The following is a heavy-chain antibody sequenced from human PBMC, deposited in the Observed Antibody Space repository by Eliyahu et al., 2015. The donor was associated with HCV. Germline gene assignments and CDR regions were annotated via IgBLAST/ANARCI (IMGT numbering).Heavy chain of an antibody. J-gene: IGHJ1*01. CDR3: AHRTFVAGTAEYFQY. CDR1: GFSLTTSGVG. CDR2: IFWNDDT. V-gene: IGHV2-5*01. Sequence: QITLKESGPAVVKPTQTLTLTCTFSGFSLTTSGVGVGWIRQPPGKALEWLAFIFWNDDTRYTYRPSLKGRLSITKDTSKNQVILTVTNMDPVDTATYYCAHRTFVAGTAEYFQYWGQGTLVTVSS. D-gene: IGHD1-1*01.